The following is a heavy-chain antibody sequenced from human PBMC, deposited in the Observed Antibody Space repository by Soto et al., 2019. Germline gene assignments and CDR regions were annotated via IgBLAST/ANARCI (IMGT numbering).Heavy chain of an antibody. CDR1: GGTFSSYT. Sequence: GASVKVSCKASGGTFSSYTISWVRRAPGQGLEWMGRIIPILGIANYAQKFQGRVTITADKSTSTAYMELSSLRSEDTAVYYCASDRGYELRGAFDYWGQGTLVTVSS. CDR2: IIPILGIA. CDR3: ASDRGYELRGAFDY. V-gene: IGHV1-69*02. D-gene: IGHD5-12*01. J-gene: IGHJ4*02.